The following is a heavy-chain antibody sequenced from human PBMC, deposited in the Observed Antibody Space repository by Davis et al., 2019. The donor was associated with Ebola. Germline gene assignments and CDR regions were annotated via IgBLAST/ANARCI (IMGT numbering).Heavy chain of an antibody. CDR1: GYTFTSYA. CDR3: ARVHSRGPDAFDI. J-gene: IGHJ3*02. Sequence: AASVKVSCKASGYTFTSYAMHWVRQAPGQRLEWMGWINAGNGNTKYSQKFQGRVTITRDTSASTAYMELSSLRSEDTAVYYCARVHSRGPDAFDIWGQGTMVTVSS. D-gene: IGHD3-22*01. CDR2: INAGNGNT. V-gene: IGHV1-3*01.